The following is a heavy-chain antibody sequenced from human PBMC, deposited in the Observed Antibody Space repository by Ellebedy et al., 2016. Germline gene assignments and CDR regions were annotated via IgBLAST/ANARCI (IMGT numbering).Heavy chain of an antibody. CDR3: ATDWLTFDY. CDR2: ISRSSGSVM. J-gene: IGHJ4*02. D-gene: IGHD4/OR15-4a*01. Sequence: GESLKISCAASGFTFSSYGMSWVRQAPGKGLEWVSHISRSSGSVMYYADSVKGRFTISRDNSKNSLFLQMNSLRAEDTAVYYCATDWLTFDYWGQGTLVTVSS. CDR1: GFTFSSYG. V-gene: IGHV3-48*04.